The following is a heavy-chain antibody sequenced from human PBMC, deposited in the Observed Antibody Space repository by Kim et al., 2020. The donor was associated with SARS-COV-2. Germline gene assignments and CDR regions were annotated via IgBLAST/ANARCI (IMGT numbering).Heavy chain of an antibody. CDR3: AKVLIQRYYFDY. Sequence: YYADSVKGRFTISRDNSKNTLYLQVSSLRAEDTAVYYCAKVLIQRYYFDYWGQGTLVTVSS. D-gene: IGHD1-1*01. J-gene: IGHJ4*02. V-gene: IGHV3-23*01.